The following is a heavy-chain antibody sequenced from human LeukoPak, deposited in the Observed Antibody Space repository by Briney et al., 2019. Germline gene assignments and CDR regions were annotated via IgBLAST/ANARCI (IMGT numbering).Heavy chain of an antibody. V-gene: IGHV1-8*01. CDR2: VNPKSGNT. Sequence: SVKVSCKASGYTFTSYEVNWAGHGTGQGLEWGGRVNPKSGNTGYAQKFQGRVTMTRTTSISTAYMELSSLRSEDTAVYSCARGAPRGCSYGWVLIEYWYSDLWGRGTLVTVSS. D-gene: IGHD5-18*01. CDR3: ARGAPRGCSYGWVLIEYWYSDL. J-gene: IGHJ2*01. CDR1: GYTFTSYE.